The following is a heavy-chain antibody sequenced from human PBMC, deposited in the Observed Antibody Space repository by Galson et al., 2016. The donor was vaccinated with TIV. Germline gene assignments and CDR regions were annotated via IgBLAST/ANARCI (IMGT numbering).Heavy chain of an antibody. CDR1: GFTFHTFSSYW. CDR3: ARHKVYAIDL. CDR2: IKQYENGK. D-gene: IGHD6-6*01. J-gene: IGHJ3*01. V-gene: IGHV3-7*01. Sequence: SLRLSCAASGFTFHTFSSYWMIWVRQAPGKGLEWVANIKQYENGKDYVDSVRGRFTIYRDNAKNSLYLEMNSLRAEDTAVYYCARHKVYAIDLWGQGTMVTVSS.